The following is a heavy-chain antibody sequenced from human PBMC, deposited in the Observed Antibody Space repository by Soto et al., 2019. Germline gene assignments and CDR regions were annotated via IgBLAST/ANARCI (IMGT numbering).Heavy chain of an antibody. CDR1: GFTFSSYS. CDR3: ARDRSSSPSDRGHNWFDP. J-gene: IGHJ5*02. D-gene: IGHD6-6*01. V-gene: IGHV3-21*01. Sequence: PGGSLRLSCAASGFTFSSYSMNWVRQAPGKGLEWVSSISSSSSYIYYADSVKGRFTISRDNAKNSLYLQMNSLRAEDTAVYYCARDRSSSPSDRGHNWFDPWGQGTLVTVSS. CDR2: ISSSSSYI.